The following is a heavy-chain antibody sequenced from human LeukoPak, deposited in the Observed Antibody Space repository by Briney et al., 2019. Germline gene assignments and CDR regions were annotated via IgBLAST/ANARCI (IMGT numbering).Heavy chain of an antibody. J-gene: IGHJ3*01. CDR1: GDSISNHY. CDR3: ARLYYYNDGGLYFGPEAFDL. CDR2: STGTG. Sequence: SETLSLTCTVSGDSISNHYLGWIRQPAGKGLEWIGISTGTGNYNPSLKSRVSVSVDTSRNLVSLTPTSVTAADTGIYYCARLYYYNDGGLYFGPEAFDLWGQGTRVTVSS. D-gene: IGHD3-10*01. V-gene: IGHV4-4*07.